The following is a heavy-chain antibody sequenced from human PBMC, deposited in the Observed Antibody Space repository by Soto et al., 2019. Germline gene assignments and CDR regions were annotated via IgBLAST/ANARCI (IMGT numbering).Heavy chain of an antibody. Sequence: EVQLLESGGGLVQPGGSLRLSCAASGFTFYNYDMNWVRQAPGKRLEWVSGISGSGGSTSYADSVNGRFTISKHNSKNTVYLQMSSLRAEDTAVYYCAKGMYDYGDYFDSWGRGTLVTVSS. CDR1: GFTFYNYD. V-gene: IGHV3-23*01. CDR2: ISGSGGST. CDR3: AKGMYDYGDYFDS. D-gene: IGHD4-17*01. J-gene: IGHJ4*02.